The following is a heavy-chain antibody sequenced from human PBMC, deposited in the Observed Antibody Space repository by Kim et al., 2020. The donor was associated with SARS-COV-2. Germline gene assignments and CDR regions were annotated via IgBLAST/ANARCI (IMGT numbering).Heavy chain of an antibody. J-gene: IGHJ6*02. Sequence: SVKGRFTISRDNAKNSLYLQMNSLRAEDTAVYYCARDNSYYGSGYYGMDVWGQGTTVTVSS. CDR3: ARDNSYYGSGYYGMDV. D-gene: IGHD3-10*01. V-gene: IGHV3-21*01.